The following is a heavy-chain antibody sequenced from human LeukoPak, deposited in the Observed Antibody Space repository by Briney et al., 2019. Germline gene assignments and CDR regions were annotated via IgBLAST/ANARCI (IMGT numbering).Heavy chain of an antibody. CDR1: GGSISSYY. CDR3: VRVESLGYGGVAAAGTSGWYYYYYMDV. D-gene: IGHD6-13*01. CDR2: IYYSGST. J-gene: IGHJ6*03. V-gene: IGHV4-59*01. Sequence: PSETLSLTCTVSGGSISSYYWSWIRQPPGKGLEWIGYIYYSGSTNYNPSLKSRVTISVDTSKNQFSLKLSSVTAADTAVYYCVRVESLGYGGVAAAGTSGWYYYYYMDVWGKGATVTISS.